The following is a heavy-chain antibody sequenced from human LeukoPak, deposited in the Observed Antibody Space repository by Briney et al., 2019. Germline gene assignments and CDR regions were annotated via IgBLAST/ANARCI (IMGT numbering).Heavy chain of an antibody. CDR3: ARDPYSYYYGMDV. CDR2: INPSGDST. V-gene: IGHV1-46*01. CDR1: GYTFTSYY. J-gene: IGHJ6*02. Sequence: GASVKVSCKASGYTFTSYYMHWVRQAPGQGLEWMGIINPSGDSTSYAQKFQGRVTMTRDTSTSTVYMELSSLRSEDTAVYYCARDPYSYYYGMDVWGQGTTVTVSS.